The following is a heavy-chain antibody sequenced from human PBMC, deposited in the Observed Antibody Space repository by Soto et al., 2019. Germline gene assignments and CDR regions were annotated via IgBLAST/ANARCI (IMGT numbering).Heavy chain of an antibody. J-gene: IGHJ6*02. CDR3: ARGGCSGGSCYSDYYYYGMDV. Sequence: QVQLVQSGAEVKKPGSSVKASCKASGGTFSSYTISWVRQAPGQGLEWMGRIIPILGIANYAQKFQGRVTITADKSTSTAYMELSSLRSEDTAVYYCARGGCSGGSCYSDYYYYGMDVWGQGTTVTVSS. CDR1: GGTFSSYT. V-gene: IGHV1-69*02. CDR2: IIPILGIA. D-gene: IGHD2-15*01.